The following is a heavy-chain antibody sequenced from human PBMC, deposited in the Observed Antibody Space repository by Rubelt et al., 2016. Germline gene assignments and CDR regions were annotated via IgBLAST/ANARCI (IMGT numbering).Heavy chain of an antibody. CDR2: INTDGSRT. Sequence: VRPGGSLRLSCAASGFTFSSHWIHWVRQAPGKGLVWVSRINTDGSRTTYEDSVEGRFTISRDNARNTVYLQINSLRGDDTAVYYCASHPSAAAPFRWGQGTLVTVSS. V-gene: IGHV3-74*03. D-gene: IGHD6-13*01. J-gene: IGHJ4*02. CDR1: GFTFSSHW. CDR3: ASHPSAAAPFR.